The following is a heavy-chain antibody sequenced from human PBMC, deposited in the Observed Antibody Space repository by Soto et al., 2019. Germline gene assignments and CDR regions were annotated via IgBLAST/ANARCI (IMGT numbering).Heavy chain of an antibody. D-gene: IGHD5-18*01. Sequence: SETLSLTCAVSGGSISSSNWWSWVRQPPGKGLAWIREIYHSGSTNYNPSLKSRVTISVDKSKNQFSLKLSSVTAADTAVYYCATTDTVQGYYSYGMDVWGQGTTVTVSS. J-gene: IGHJ6*02. CDR2: IYHSGST. V-gene: IGHV4-4*02. CDR1: GGSISSSNW. CDR3: ATTDTVQGYYSYGMDV.